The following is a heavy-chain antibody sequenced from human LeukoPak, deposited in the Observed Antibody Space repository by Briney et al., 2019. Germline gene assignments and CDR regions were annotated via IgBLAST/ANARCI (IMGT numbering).Heavy chain of an antibody. Sequence: GESLKISCKGSGYSFTNYWIGWVRQMPGKGPEWMGIIYPGDSDIIYSPSFRGQVTISADKSISTAYLQWSSLKASDTAMYYCARQSSGYFVDYWGQGTLVTVSS. V-gene: IGHV5-51*01. CDR1: GYSFTNYW. CDR3: ARQSSGYFVDY. CDR2: IYPGDSDI. D-gene: IGHD3-22*01. J-gene: IGHJ4*02.